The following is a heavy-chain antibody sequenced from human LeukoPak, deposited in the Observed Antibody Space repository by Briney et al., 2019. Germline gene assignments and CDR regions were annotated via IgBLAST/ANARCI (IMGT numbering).Heavy chain of an antibody. D-gene: IGHD6-19*01. J-gene: IGHJ6*04. Sequence: SVKVSCRASGGTFSSYAISWVRQAPGQGLEWMGGIIPIFGTANYAQKFQGRVTITADKSTSTAYMELSSLRSEDTAVYYCAREPEAGTVNYYGMDVWGKGTTVTVSS. CDR2: IIPIFGTA. CDR3: AREPEAGTVNYYGMDV. CDR1: GGTFSSYA. V-gene: IGHV1-69*06.